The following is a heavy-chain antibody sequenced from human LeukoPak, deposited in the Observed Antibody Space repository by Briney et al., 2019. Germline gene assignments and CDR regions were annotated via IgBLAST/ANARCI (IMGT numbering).Heavy chain of an antibody. CDR2: IRYDGSNK. D-gene: IGHD3/OR15-3a*01. CDR3: AKGCDFWTGIHCFDY. CDR1: GFTFSSYG. J-gene: IGHJ4*02. Sequence: GGSLRVSCAASGFTFSSYGMHWVRQAPGKGLEWVAFIRYDGSNKYYADSVKGRFTISRDNSKNTLYLQMNSLRAEDTAVYYCAKGCDFWTGIHCFDYWGQGTLVTVSS. V-gene: IGHV3-30*02.